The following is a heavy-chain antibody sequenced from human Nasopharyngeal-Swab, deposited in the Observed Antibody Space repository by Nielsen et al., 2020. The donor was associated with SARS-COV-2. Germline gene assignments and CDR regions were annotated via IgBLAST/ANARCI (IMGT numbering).Heavy chain of an antibody. D-gene: IGHD4-17*01. CDR3: ARSSYGDYFDY. Sequence: GASLQISCKGSGYSFTSYWIGWVRQMPGKGLEWMGIIYPGDSDTRYSPSFQGQVTVSADKSISTAYLQWSSLKASDTAMYYCARSSYGDYFDYWGQGTLVTVSS. V-gene: IGHV5-51*01. J-gene: IGHJ4*02. CDR1: GYSFTSYW. CDR2: IYPGDSDT.